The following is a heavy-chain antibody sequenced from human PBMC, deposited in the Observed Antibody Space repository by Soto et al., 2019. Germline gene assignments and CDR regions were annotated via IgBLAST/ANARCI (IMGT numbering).Heavy chain of an antibody. CDR1: GFTFSSYE. CDR3: ARQPRYYYGSGSDYGMDV. Sequence: EVQLVESGGGLVQPGGSLRLSCAASGFTFSSYEMNWVRQAPGKGLEWVSYISSSGSTIYYADSVKGRFTISRDNAKNSLYLQMNSLRAEDTAVYYCARQPRYYYGSGSDYGMDVWGQGTTVTVSS. J-gene: IGHJ6*02. CDR2: ISSSGSTI. D-gene: IGHD3-10*01. V-gene: IGHV3-48*03.